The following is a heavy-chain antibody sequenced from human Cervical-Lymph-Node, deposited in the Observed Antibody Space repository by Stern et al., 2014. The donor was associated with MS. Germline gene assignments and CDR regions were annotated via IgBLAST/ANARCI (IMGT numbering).Heavy chain of an antibody. CDR1: GDSVSRRNW. Sequence: QVQLQESGPGLLKPSGTLSLTCAVSGDSVSRRNWWHWVLQPPGKVLQWIGIVFDSGSTHYTPSLKSQVIISIDRSKPPLSLNLTSVTAADTAVYYCARGSSGGSGYGMDVWGQGTTIIVSS. CDR2: VFDSGST. CDR3: ARGSSGGSGYGMDV. D-gene: IGHD2-15*01. V-gene: IGHV4-4*02. J-gene: IGHJ6*02.